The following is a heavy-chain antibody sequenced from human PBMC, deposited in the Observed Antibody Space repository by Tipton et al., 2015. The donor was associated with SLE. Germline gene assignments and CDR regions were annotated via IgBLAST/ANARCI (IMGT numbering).Heavy chain of an antibody. CDR2: INHSGST. J-gene: IGHJ4*02. Sequence: TLSLTCAVYGGSFSGYYWSWIRQPPGKGLEWIGEINHSGSTNYNPSLKSRVTISVDTSKNQFSLKLSSVTAADTAVYYCATTYYYDSSGYPLGYWGQGTLVTVSS. V-gene: IGHV4-34*01. CDR3: ATTYYYDSSGYPLGY. CDR1: GGSFSGYY. D-gene: IGHD3-22*01.